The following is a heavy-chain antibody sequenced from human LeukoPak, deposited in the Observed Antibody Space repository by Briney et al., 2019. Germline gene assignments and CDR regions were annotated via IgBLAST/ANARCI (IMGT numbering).Heavy chain of an antibody. CDR3: ARERTLPGNDAFDI. CDR1: GDSVSSNSAA. V-gene: IGHV6-1*01. CDR2: TYYRSKWYN. D-gene: IGHD1-14*01. J-gene: IGHJ3*02. Sequence: SQTLSLTCAISGDSVSSNSAAWIWIRQSPSRGLEWLGRTYYRSKWYNDYAVSVKSRITINPDTSKNQFSLQLNSVTPEDTAVYYCARERTLPGNDAFDIWGQGTMVTVSS.